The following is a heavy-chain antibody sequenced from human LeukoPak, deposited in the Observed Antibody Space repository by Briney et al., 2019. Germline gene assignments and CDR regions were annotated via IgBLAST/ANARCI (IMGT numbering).Heavy chain of an antibody. CDR3: ARRVPSQVITDYFDY. CDR2: IRRRTNSYAT. D-gene: IGHD3-16*01. V-gene: IGHV3-73*01. Sequence: GRSLRLSCAASGFTFSGSAMHWVRQASGKGLEWVGRIRRRTNSYATAYAASVKGRFTISRDDSKNTAYLQMNSLKTEDTAVYYCARRVPSQVITDYFDYWGQGTLVTVSS. CDR1: GFTFSGSA. J-gene: IGHJ4*02.